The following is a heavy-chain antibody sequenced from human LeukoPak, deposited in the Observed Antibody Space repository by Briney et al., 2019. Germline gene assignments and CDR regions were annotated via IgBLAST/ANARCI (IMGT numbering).Heavy chain of an antibody. CDR3: ARLEYSSSWSARGAFDI. CDR2: IYPGDSDT. CDR1: GYSFTSYC. D-gene: IGHD6-13*01. Sequence: GESLKISCRGSGYSFTSYCIGWVRQVPGKGLEWMGIIYPGDSDTRYSPSFQGQVTISADKSISTAYLQWSSLKASDTAMYYCARLEYSSSWSARGAFDIWGQGTMVTVSS. V-gene: IGHV5-51*01. J-gene: IGHJ3*02.